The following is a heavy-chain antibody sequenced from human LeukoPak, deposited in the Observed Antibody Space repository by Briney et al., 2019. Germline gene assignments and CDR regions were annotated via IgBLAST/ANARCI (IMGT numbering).Heavy chain of an antibody. J-gene: IGHJ4*02. Sequence: SETLSLTCTVSGGSINSYYWSWIRQPAGKGLECIGRIYTSGSTDYNPSLKSRVTMSVDTSKNQVSLKLSSVTAADTAVYYCARDGKVYSSSPRDWGQGTLVTVSS. V-gene: IGHV4-4*07. CDR3: ARDGKVYSSSPRD. CDR1: GGSINSYY. CDR2: IYTSGST. D-gene: IGHD6-13*01.